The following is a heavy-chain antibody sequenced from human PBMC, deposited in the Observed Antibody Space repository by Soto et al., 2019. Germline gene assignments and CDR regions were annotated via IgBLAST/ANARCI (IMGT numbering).Heavy chain of an antibody. CDR1: GFNFINAW. J-gene: IGHJ6*02. CDR2: IKSKIDGGTT. Sequence: EVQLVESGGGLVEPGGSLRLSCAASGFNFINAWMHWVRQAPGKGLEWVGRIKSKIDGGTTDYAAPVKGRLIISRDDSKNTLYLQINSLKMEDTAVYYCSALGVWGQGTTVTVSS. D-gene: IGHD1-26*01. CDR3: SALGV. V-gene: IGHV3-15*07.